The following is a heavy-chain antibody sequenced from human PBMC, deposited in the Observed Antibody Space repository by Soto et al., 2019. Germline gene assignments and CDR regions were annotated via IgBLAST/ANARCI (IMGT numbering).Heavy chain of an antibody. J-gene: IGHJ3*01. CDR1: GFTFRSYE. Sequence: VGSLRVSCAASGFTFRSYEMDWLRHVPGRGLEWVAYIDETSATTHFANSVRGRFTISRDNAKNSLYLEMNSLSAEDSAVYYCAREHCRDSVCPDAFDLWGQGTMVTVSS. D-gene: IGHD3-22*01. CDR2: IDETSATT. V-gene: IGHV3-48*01. CDR3: AREHCRDSVCPDAFDL.